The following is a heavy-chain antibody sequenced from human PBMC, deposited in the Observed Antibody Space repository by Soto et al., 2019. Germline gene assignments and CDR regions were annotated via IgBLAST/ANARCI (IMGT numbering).Heavy chain of an antibody. J-gene: IGHJ5*02. D-gene: IGHD1-26*01. Sequence: SEKVSCKSSVYTLTRYYMHLVRQAPGQGLEWMGIINPSGGSTSYAQKFQGRVTMTRDTSTSTVYMELSSLRSEDTAVYYCARSLLSGSYRIDNWFDPWGQGTLSTVSS. CDR3: ARSLLSGSYRIDNWFDP. V-gene: IGHV1-46*01. CDR2: INPSGGST. CDR1: VYTLTRYY.